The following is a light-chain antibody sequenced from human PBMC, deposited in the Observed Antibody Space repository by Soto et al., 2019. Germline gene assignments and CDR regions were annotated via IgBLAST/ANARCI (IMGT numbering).Light chain of an antibody. V-gene: IGKV3-15*01. CDR3: QQYNTCSPLT. J-gene: IGKJ4*01. CDR1: QSVSSN. CDR2: GAY. Sequence: EIVMTQSPATLSVSPGERATLSCRASQSVSSNLAWYQQKPGQAPRLLIYGAYTRATGIPARFSGSGSGTEFTLTISSLQSEEFAVYYCQQYNTCSPLTFGGGTKVEIK.